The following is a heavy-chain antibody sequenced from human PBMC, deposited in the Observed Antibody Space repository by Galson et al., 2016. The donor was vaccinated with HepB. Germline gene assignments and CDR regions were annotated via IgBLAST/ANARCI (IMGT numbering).Heavy chain of an antibody. Sequence: SVKVSCKASGDTFSSYPITWVRQAPGQGLEWMGGIIPIFGTPKYAQKFQGRVTITADESTSTAYMELSSLRSEDTAVYYCARDPLYGDYGPVDYWGQGTLVTVSS. CDR2: IIPIFGTP. CDR3: ARDPLYGDYGPVDY. CDR1: GDTFSSYP. D-gene: IGHD4-17*01. J-gene: IGHJ4*02. V-gene: IGHV1-69*13.